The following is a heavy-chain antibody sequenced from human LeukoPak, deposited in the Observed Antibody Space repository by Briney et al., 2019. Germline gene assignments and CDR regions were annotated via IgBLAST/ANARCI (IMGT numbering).Heavy chain of an antibody. CDR2: YRGDGGDT. CDR1: RFSFSNSW. CDR3: AERSYGDYYYGMDV. J-gene: IGHJ6*02. V-gene: IGHV3-74*01. D-gene: IGHD4-17*01. Sequence: GALRPLSGTSRFSFSNSWKHWVRQTPGEGVEGVLSYRGDGGDTTYADSGKGPLSISRDNAKNTLYLQMNSLRADDTAVYYCAERSYGDYYYGMDVWGQGTTVTVSS.